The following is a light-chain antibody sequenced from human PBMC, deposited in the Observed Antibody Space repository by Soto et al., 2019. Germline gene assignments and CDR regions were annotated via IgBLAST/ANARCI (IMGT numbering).Light chain of an antibody. V-gene: IGKV3-11*01. J-gene: IGKJ1*01. CDR2: DAS. CDR3: QQRSNWPWT. Sequence: EIVLTQSPATLSLSPGERATLSCRASQSVSSYLAWYQQKPGQAPRLLIDDASNRATGIPARFSGSGSGTDFTLTISSLEPEDFAVYYCQQRSNWPWTFGQGIKVEIK. CDR1: QSVSSY.